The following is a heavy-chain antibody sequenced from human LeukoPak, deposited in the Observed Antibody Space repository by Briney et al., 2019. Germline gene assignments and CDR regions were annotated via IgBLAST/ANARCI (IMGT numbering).Heavy chain of an antibody. J-gene: IGHJ3*02. CDR3: ARGPSSGAFDI. CDR1: GYTFTDYF. D-gene: IGHD6-6*01. CDR2: INTNSGGT. Sequence: ASVKVSYKVSGYTFTDYFMHWLRQAPGQGPEWMGWINTNSGGTKSAHKFLGRVTMTRDTSISTAYMELSRLISDDAAVYYCARGPSSGAFDIWGQGTMVTVSS. V-gene: IGHV1-2*02.